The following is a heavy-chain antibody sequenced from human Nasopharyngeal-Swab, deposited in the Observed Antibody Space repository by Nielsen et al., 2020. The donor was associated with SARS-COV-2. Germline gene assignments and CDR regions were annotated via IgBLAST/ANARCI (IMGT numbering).Heavy chain of an antibody. CDR1: GFTFSSYG. J-gene: IGHJ3*02. CDR2: IRYDGSGK. V-gene: IGHV3-30*02. D-gene: IGHD3-16*01. Sequence: GESLKISCAASGFTFSSYGMHWVRQASGKGLEWVAFIRYDGSGKYYADSVKGRFTISRDISKNTLFLQMKSLRAEDTAIYYCARASWRGDFDAFDIWGQGTMVTVSS. CDR3: ARASWRGDFDAFDI.